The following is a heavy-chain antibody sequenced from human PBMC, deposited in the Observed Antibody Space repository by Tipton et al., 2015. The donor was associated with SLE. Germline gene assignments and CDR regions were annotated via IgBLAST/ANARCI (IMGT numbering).Heavy chain of an antibody. CDR1: GFTFTAYG. CDR2: IWYDGSSK. Sequence: SLRLSCAASGFTFTAYGMHWVRKAPGKGLEWVAVIWYDGSSKYYADPVKGRFTISRDNSKNTLYLQMNSLRAEDTAVYYCAKATNWGAGAYDYWGQGTLVTVSS. V-gene: IGHV3-30*18. J-gene: IGHJ4*02. CDR3: AKATNWGAGAYDY. D-gene: IGHD7-27*01.